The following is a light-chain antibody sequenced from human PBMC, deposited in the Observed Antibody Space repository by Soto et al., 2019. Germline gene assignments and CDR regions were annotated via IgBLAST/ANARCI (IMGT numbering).Light chain of an antibody. Sequence: AIQMTQSPSSLSASIGDRVTITCRASQGIRNDLGWYQQKPGKAPKLLIFAASTLQSGVPSRFSGSGSGTDFTLTISSLQPEDFATYYCLHDYDYPLTFGGGTKVDIK. V-gene: IGKV1-6*01. CDR1: QGIRND. J-gene: IGKJ4*01. CDR2: AAS. CDR3: LHDYDYPLT.